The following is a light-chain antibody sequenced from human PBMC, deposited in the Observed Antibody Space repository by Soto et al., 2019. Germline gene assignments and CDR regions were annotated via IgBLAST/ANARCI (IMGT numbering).Light chain of an antibody. CDR1: ESVTNY. Sequence: EIVLTQSPATLSLSAGERVTLSCRASESVTNYVAWYQQKPGQAPRLLIYDASTRATGIPARFSGSGSGTDFTLTISSLEPEDFGVYYCQQRDDLYTFGQGTKLEIK. V-gene: IGKV3-11*01. J-gene: IGKJ2*01. CDR2: DAS. CDR3: QQRDDLYT.